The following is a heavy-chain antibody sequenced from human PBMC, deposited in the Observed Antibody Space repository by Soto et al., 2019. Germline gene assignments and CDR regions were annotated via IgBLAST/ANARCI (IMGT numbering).Heavy chain of an antibody. D-gene: IGHD6-13*01. J-gene: IGHJ5*02. Sequence: ASVKVSCKASGYTFTSYGIHWVRQAPGQRLEWMGWINAANGDTKYSPKFQGRVTITRDTSASTAYMELSSLRSEDTAAYYCVRRHVSATGIDWFDPWGQGTLVTVSS. CDR1: GYTFTSYG. CDR2: INAANGDT. V-gene: IGHV1-3*01. CDR3: VRRHVSATGIDWFDP.